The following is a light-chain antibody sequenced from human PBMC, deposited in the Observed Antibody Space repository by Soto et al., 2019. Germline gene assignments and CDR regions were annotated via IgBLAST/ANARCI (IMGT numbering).Light chain of an antibody. CDR3: QQYGSPGT. CDR2: GAS. CDR1: QSVSNNY. Sequence: EILLTQSPGTLSLSPGERATLSCGASQSVSNNYLAWYQQKPCQAPRLLIYGASNRATGIPDSFSGSGSGTEFPLTISRMQPEDFAVYYCQQYGSPGTFGHGTQVDI. J-gene: IGKJ1*01. V-gene: IGKV3-20*01.